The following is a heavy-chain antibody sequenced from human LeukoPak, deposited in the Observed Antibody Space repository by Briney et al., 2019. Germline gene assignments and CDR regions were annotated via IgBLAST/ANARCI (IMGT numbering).Heavy chain of an antibody. Sequence: GRSLRLSCAASGFTFSSYWMSWVRQAPGKGLEWVANIKQDGSEKYYVDSVKGRFTISRDNAKNSLYLQMNSLRAGDTAVYYCARDKWELLTYFDYWGQGTLVTVSS. D-gene: IGHD1-26*01. J-gene: IGHJ4*02. V-gene: IGHV3-7*03. CDR2: IKQDGSEK. CDR1: GFTFSSYW. CDR3: ARDKWELLTYFDY.